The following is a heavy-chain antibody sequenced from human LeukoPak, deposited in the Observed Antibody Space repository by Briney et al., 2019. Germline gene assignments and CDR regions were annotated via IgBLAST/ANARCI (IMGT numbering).Heavy chain of an antibody. D-gene: IGHD3-16*01. CDR2: MNNDGRVI. Sequence: PGGSLRLSCRVSGFNFNTYWMHWVRQAPGKGLLWVSRMNNDGRVISYADSVKGRFTISRDNAKNTLYLQMNSLRAEDTAVYYCAREFEATGFWALDYWGQGTLVTASS. CDR1: GFNFNTYW. V-gene: IGHV3-74*01. CDR3: AREFEATGFWALDY. J-gene: IGHJ4*02.